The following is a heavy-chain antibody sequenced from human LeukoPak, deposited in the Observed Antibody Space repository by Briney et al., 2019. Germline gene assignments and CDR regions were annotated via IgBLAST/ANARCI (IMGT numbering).Heavy chain of an antibody. CDR1: GGSISSYY. V-gene: IGHV4-4*07. Sequence: SETLSLTCTVSGGSISSYYWSWIRQLAGKGLEWIGRIYTSGSTNYNPSLKSRVTMSVDTPKNQFSLKLSSVTAADTAVYYCAREGAPSRYFDYWGQGTLVTVSS. J-gene: IGHJ4*02. CDR2: IYTSGST. CDR3: AREGAPSRYFDY.